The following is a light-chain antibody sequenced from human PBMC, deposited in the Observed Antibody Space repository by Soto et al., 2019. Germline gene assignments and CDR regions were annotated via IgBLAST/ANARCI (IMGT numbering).Light chain of an antibody. J-gene: IGKJ2*01. CDR1: QSLGHSDGNTY. CDR3: MQATQFPHAT. CDR2: KIS. V-gene: IGKV2-24*01. Sequence: DIVLNHTPLSSSVTLGQPTSISCRSSQSLGHSDGNTYLSWLHQRPGQPPRLLISKISNRFSGVPDRFSGSGAGTDFTLRISRVEHEDVGVYYCMQATQFPHATFGQGTKLELK.